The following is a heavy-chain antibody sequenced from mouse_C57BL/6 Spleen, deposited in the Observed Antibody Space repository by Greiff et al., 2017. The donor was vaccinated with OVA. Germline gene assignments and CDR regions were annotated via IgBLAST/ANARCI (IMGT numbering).Heavy chain of an antibody. V-gene: IGHV5-16*01. CDR3: ARGGNYYGSSYGFDD. Sequence: EVHLVESEGGLVQPGSSMKLSCTASGFTFSDYYMAWVRQVPEKGLEWVANINYDGSSTYYLDSLKSRFIISRDNAKNILYLQMSSLKSEDTATYYCARGGNYYGSSYGFDDWGTGTTVTVSS. J-gene: IGHJ1*03. CDR2: INYDGSST. CDR1: GFTFSDYY. D-gene: IGHD1-1*01.